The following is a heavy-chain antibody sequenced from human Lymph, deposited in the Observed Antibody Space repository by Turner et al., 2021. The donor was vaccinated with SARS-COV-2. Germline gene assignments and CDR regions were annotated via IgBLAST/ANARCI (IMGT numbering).Heavy chain of an antibody. CDR3: AIDRKKWLVQTGDGMDV. CDR2: FDTEDGAT. D-gene: IGHD6-19*01. CDR1: GYTLTELS. J-gene: IGHJ6*02. V-gene: IGHV1-24*01. Sequence: QVQLVQSGAEVKKPGASGKVSCKVSGYTLTELSMHWVRQAPGKGLEWMGGFDTEDGATIYAQKFQGRVTMTEDTSIDTVYMELSSLRSEDTAVYYCAIDRKKWLVQTGDGMDVWGQGTTVTVSS.